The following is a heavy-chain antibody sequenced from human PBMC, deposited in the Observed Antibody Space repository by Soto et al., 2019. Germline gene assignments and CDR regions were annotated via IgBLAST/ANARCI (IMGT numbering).Heavy chain of an antibody. CDR3: ARDSNYYGSGSYQHAFDI. CDR2: INPNSGGT. D-gene: IGHD3-10*01. Sequence: ASVKVSCKASGYTFTGYYMHWVRQAPGQGLEWMGWINPNSGGTNYAQKFQGWVTMTRDTSISTAYMELSRLRSDDTAVYYCARDSNYYGSGSYQHAFDIWGQGTMVTVS. V-gene: IGHV1-2*04. J-gene: IGHJ3*02. CDR1: GYTFTGYY.